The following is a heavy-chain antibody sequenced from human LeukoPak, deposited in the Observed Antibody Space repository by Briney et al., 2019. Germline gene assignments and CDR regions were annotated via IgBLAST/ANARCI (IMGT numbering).Heavy chain of an antibody. J-gene: IGHJ5*02. CDR2: INSDGYST. CDR3: ARDNGFSLFAT. D-gene: IGHD5-18*01. V-gene: IGHV3-74*01. Sequence: AGGSLRLSCAGSGFHIHPYWMHWVRQVPGKGLVWVSRINSDGYSTNYADSVKGRFTISRDNAKNTLYLQINNLRADDTAVYYCARDNGFSLFATWGPGTLVTVSS. CDR1: GFHIHPYW.